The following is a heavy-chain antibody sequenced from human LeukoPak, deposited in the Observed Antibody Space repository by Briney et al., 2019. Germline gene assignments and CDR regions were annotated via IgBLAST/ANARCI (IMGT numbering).Heavy chain of an antibody. CDR1: GGSISSYY. J-gene: IGHJ6*03. D-gene: IGHD3-10*01. V-gene: IGHV4-34*01. Sequence: SETLSLTCTVSGGSISSYYWSWIRQPPGKGLEWIGEINHSGSTNYNPSLKSRVTISVDTSKNQFSLKLSSVTAADTAVYYCARRGITMVRGVIGSYYYYYMDVWGKGTTVTISS. CDR2: INHSGST. CDR3: ARRGITMVRGVIGSYYYYYMDV.